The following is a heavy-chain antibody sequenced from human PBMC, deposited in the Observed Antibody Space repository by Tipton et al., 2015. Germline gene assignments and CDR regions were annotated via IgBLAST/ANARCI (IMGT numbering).Heavy chain of an antibody. CDR2: INPDGSQK. J-gene: IGHJ4*02. V-gene: IGHV3-7*03. Sequence: SLRLSCAASGFTFSNYWMSWVRQAPGKGLEGVANINPDGSQKYYVDSVRGRFTISRDNAKSSLYLQINSLRPEDTALYYCAAANDYGDSLFEYWGQVPLVTASS. CDR1: GFTFSNYW. CDR3: AAANDYGDSLFEY. D-gene: IGHD4-17*01.